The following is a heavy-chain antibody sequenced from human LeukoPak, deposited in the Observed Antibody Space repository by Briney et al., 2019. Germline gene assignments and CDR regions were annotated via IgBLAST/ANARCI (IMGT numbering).Heavy chain of an antibody. D-gene: IGHD1-14*01. Sequence: PGGSLRLSCAVSGFTFSDTYMTWIRQAPGKGLESLSYIITSGTDISYADSVKGRFTISRDNAKNSLYLQMNSLRVEDTAVYYCTRDPRNLDYWGQGTLVTVSS. V-gene: IGHV3-11*01. J-gene: IGHJ4*02. CDR2: IITSGTDI. CDR1: GFTFSDTY. CDR3: TRDPRNLDY.